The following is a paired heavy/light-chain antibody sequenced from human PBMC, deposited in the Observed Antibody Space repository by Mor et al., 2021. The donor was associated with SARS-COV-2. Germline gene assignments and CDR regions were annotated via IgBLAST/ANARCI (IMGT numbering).Heavy chain of an antibody. CDR3: ARQSSGWKVGASYYYGMDV. CDR2: IYPGDSDT. V-gene: IGHV5-51*01. CDR1: GYRFTSDW. J-gene: IGHJ6*02. Sequence: EVQLVQSGAEVKKPGESLKISCKGSGYRFTSDWIGWVRQMPGKRLEWMGMIYPGDSDTRYSPSFQGQVTLSADKSISTAYLQWSSLKASDSAMYYCARQSSGWKVGASYYYGMDVWGQGTTVTVSS. D-gene: IGHD6-19*01.
Light chain of an antibody. Sequence: DIVMTQSPLSLPVTPGEPASISCRSSQSLLHSSGYNYLDWYLQKPGQSPQLLIYLGSNRASGVPDRFSGSGSGTDFTLKISRVEADDVGVYYCLQALQTPQTFGQGTRLEIK. V-gene: IGKV2-28*01. CDR2: LGS. CDR1: QSLLHSSGYNY. J-gene: IGKJ5*01. CDR3: LQALQTPQT.